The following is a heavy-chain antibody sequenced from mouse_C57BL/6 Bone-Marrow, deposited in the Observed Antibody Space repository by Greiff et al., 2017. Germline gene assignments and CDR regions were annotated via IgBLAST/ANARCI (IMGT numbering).Heavy chain of an antibody. CDR3: ARHEVGRAMDY. J-gene: IGHJ4*01. CDR2: ISNGGGST. D-gene: IGHD4-1*01. V-gene: IGHV5-12*01. Sequence: EVKVVESGGGLVQPGGSLKLSCAASGFTFSDYYMYWVRQTPEKRLEWVAYISNGGGSTYYPDTVKGRFTISRDNAKNTLYLQMSRLKSEDTAMXYCARHEVGRAMDYWGQGTSVTVSS. CDR1: GFTFSDYY.